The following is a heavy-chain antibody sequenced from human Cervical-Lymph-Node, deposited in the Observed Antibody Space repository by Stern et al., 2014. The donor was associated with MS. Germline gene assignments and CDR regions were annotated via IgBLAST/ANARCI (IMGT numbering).Heavy chain of an antibody. CDR2: ISYDGNNK. V-gene: IGHV3-30*18. CDR3: AKDPRIYDSSGYFDA. D-gene: IGHD3-22*01. CDR1: GFTFSLYD. J-gene: IGHJ5*02. Sequence: QVQLVQSGGGVVQPGRSLRLSCAASGFTFSLYDMHWVRQAPGKGLEWVAAISYDGNNKFYTDSVKGRFTISRDNSKSTLYLQLNSLRPEDTAIYYCAKDPRIYDSSGYFDAWGQGTLVTVSS.